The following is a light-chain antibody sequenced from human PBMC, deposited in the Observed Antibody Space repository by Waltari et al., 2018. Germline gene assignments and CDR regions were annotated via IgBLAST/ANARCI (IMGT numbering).Light chain of an antibody. J-gene: IGKJ4*01. CDR2: YTN. CDR1: QDIKSY. V-gene: IGKV1-9*01. Sequence: DIQMTQSPSSLSASVGDRVTITCRASQDIKSYLNWYQQQPGKAPKLLISYTNHLESGVPSRFSGSGSGTEFTLTISSLQPEDLASYHCQQYNNFPLTFGGGTKVEIK. CDR3: QQYNNFPLT.